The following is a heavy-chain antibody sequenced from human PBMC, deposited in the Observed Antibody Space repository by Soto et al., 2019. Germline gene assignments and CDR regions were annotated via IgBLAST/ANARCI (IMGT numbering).Heavy chain of an antibody. V-gene: IGHV3-30-3*01. D-gene: IGHD3-10*01. J-gene: IGHJ4*02. CDR2: ISYDGSNK. CDR1: GFTFSSYA. CDR3: ARDGRRNNYYGSGSPRFDY. Sequence: GGSLRLSCAASGFTFSSYAMHWVRQAPGKGLEWVAVISYDGSNKYYADSVKGRFTISRDNSKNTLYLQMNSLRAEDTAVYYCARDGRRNNYYGSGSPRFDYWGQGTLVTV.